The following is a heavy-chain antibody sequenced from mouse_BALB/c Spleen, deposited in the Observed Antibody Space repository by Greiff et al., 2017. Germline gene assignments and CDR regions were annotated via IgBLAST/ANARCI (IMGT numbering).Heavy chain of an antibody. J-gene: IGHJ4*01. Sequence: EVKLVESGGGLVQPGGSRKLSCAASGFTFSSFGMHWVRQAPEKGLEWVAYISSGSSTIYYADTVKGRFTISRDNPKNTLFLQMTSLRSEDTAMYYCARSGTVAMDYWGQGTSVTVSS. CDR3: ARSGTVAMDY. CDR1: GFTFSSFG. V-gene: IGHV5-17*02. D-gene: IGHD4-1*01. CDR2: ISSGSSTI.